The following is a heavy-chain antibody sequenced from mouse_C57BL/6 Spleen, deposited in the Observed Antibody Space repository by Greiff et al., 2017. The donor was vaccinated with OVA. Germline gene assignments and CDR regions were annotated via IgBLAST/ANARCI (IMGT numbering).Heavy chain of an antibody. D-gene: IGHD2-4*01. CDR2: ISYDGSN. J-gene: IGHJ2*01. V-gene: IGHV3-6*01. Sequence: EVKLMESGPGLVKPSQSLSLTCSVTGYSITSGYYWNWIRQFPGNKLEWMGYISYDGSNNYNPSLKNRISITRDTSKNQFFLKLDSVTTEDTATYYCARKGAYDYYYFDYWGQGTTLTVSS. CDR1: GYSITSGYY. CDR3: ARKGAYDYYYFDY.